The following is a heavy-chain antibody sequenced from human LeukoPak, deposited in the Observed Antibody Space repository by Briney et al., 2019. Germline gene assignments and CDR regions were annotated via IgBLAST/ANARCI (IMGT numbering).Heavy chain of an antibody. CDR3: ARSPYAVTGTSQQH. D-gene: IGHD6-19*01. CDR1: GYKFIDYF. J-gene: IGHJ1*01. V-gene: IGHV1-2*02. CDR2: ISPSSGGT. Sequence: ASVKVSCKSSGYKFIDYFIHGVRQAPGQGLEWMGWISPSSGGTNYAQTLQGRVTMTRDTSITTVYMELSRLPSDDTAVYYCARSPYAVTGTSQQHWGQGTLVTVSS.